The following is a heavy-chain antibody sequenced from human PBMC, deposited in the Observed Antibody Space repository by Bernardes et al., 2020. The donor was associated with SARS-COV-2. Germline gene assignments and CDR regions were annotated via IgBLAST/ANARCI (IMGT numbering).Heavy chain of an antibody. CDR1: GFSFSSYW. J-gene: IGHJ5*02. D-gene: IGHD3-22*01. Sequence: GGSLRLSCAASGFSFSSYWMSWVRQAPGKGLEWVANIKGDGSQRSSVDSVRGRFTIARDTPKNTLFLHMTALSAEDTAVYYCATYESTGFYYGAWGQGTLVTVSS. V-gene: IGHV3-7*01. CDR2: IKGDGSQR. CDR3: ATYESTGFYYGA.